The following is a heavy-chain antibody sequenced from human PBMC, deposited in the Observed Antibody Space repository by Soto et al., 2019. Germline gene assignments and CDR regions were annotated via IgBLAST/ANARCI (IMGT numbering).Heavy chain of an antibody. CDR1: GGSISSSSYY. Sequence: SETLSLTCTVSGGSISSSSYYWGWIRQPPGKGLEWIGSIYYSGSTYYNPSLKSRVTISVDTSKNQFSLKLSSVTAADTAVYYCARHQELHNYFDYWGQGTLVTVSS. CDR3: ARHQELHNYFDY. D-gene: IGHD1-7*01. J-gene: IGHJ4*02. CDR2: IYYSGST. V-gene: IGHV4-39*01.